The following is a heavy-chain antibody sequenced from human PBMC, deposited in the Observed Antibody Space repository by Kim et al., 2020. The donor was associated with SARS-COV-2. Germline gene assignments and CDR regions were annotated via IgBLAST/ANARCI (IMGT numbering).Heavy chain of an antibody. V-gene: IGHV1-69*13. CDR1: GGTFSSYA. CDR2: IIPIFGTA. Sequence: SVKVSCKASGGTFSSYAISWVRQAPGQGLEWMGGIIPIFGTANYAQKFQGRVTITADESTSTAYMELSSLRSEDTAVYYCARTAYSSGWAVRDNLYFDYWGQGTLVTVSS. D-gene: IGHD6-19*01. J-gene: IGHJ4*02. CDR3: ARTAYSSGWAVRDNLYFDY.